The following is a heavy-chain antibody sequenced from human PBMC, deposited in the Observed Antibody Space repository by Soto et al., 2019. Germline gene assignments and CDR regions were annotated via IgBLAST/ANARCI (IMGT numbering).Heavy chain of an antibody. Sequence: QVQLVESGGGVGQPGRSLRLSCAASGFTFSSYAMHWVRQAPGKGLDWVAVISYDGSNKNYADSVKSRFTISRDNSKNTLYMQMNSLRGDDTAVYYCARDPTVNYDYGEYYGLDVWGQGTTVTVSS. D-gene: IGHD4-17*01. J-gene: IGHJ6*02. CDR3: ARDPTVNYDYGEYYGLDV. CDR2: ISYDGSNK. CDR1: GFTFSSYA. V-gene: IGHV3-30-3*01.